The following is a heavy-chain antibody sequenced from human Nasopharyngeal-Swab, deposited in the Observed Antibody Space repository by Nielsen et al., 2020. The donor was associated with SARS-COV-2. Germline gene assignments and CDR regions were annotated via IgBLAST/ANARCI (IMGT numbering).Heavy chain of an antibody. Sequence: WIRQPPGKGLEWVSYISSSGSTIYYADSVKGRFTISRDNAKNSLYLQMNSLRAEDTAVYYCARDFHGYSGYDPRLNWFDPWGQGTLVTVSS. J-gene: IGHJ5*02. V-gene: IGHV3-11*04. CDR2: ISSSGSTI. D-gene: IGHD5-12*01. CDR3: ARDFHGYSGYDPRLNWFDP.